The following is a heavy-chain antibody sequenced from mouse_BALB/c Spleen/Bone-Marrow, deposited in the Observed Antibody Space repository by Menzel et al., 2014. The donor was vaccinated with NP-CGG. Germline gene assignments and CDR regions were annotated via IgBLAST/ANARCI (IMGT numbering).Heavy chain of an antibody. D-gene: IGHD2-4*01. CDR3: ARAIYYDYDDGDPFAY. J-gene: IGHJ3*01. CDR1: GYAFTNYL. V-gene: IGHV1-54*01. CDR2: INPGSGGT. Sequence: VQLQQSGAELVRPGTSVKVSCKASGYAFTNYLIEWVKERPGQGLEWIGVINPGSGGTTYNEKFKDKATLTADNSSSTAYMQLSSLTFDDSTVYFCARAIYYDYDDGDPFAYWGQGTLVTVSA.